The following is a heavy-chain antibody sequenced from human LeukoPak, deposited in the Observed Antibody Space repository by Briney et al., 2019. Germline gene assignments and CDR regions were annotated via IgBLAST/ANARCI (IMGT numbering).Heavy chain of an antibody. CDR1: GGSISSYY. CDR3: ARGPYIAARLVNWFDP. J-gene: IGHJ5*02. CDR2: INHSGST. Sequence: SETLSLTCTVSGGSISSYYWSWIRQPPGKGLEWIGEINHSGSTNYNPSLKSRVTISVDTSKNQFSLKLSSVTAADTAVYYCARGPYIAARLVNWFDPWGQGTLVTVSS. D-gene: IGHD6-6*01. V-gene: IGHV4-34*01.